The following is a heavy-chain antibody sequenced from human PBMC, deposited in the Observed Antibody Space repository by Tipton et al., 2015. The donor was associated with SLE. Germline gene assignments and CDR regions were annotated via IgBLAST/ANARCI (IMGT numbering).Heavy chain of an antibody. CDR3: ARTLTEGSGWYKNYYYGMDV. CDR2: ISYDGSNK. V-gene: IGHV3-30*04. CDR1: GFTFSSYA. J-gene: IGHJ6*02. Sequence: RSLRLSCAASGFTFSSYAMNWVRQAPGKGLEWVAVISYDGSNKYYADSVKGRFTISRDNSKNTLYLQMNSLRAEDTAVYYCARTLTEGSGWYKNYYYGMDVWGQGTTVTVSS. D-gene: IGHD6-19*01.